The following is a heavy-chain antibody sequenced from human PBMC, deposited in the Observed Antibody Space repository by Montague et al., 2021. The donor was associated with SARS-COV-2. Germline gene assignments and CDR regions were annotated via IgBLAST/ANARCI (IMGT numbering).Heavy chain of an antibody. V-gene: IGHV6-1*01. Sequence: CAISGDSVSSNNAAWNWIGQSPSRGLEWLGRTCYRSEWYFDYAISLRGRITINPDTSKNQFSLQLDSVTLDDTAVYHCARYSYSGTYFGLNDAFDIWGQGTLVTVSS. CDR3: ARYSYSGTYFGLNDAFDI. J-gene: IGHJ3*02. CDR1: GDSVSSNNAA. CDR2: TCYRSEWYF. D-gene: IGHD1-26*01.